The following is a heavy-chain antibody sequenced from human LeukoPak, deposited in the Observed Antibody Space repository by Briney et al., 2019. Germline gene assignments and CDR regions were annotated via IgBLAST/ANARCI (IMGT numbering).Heavy chain of an antibody. CDR2: IYYTGSGTT. Sequence: PSETLSLTCTVSGGSISSSSHYWGWVSRPPGKGLEWLGSIYYTGSGTTYYNPSLKSRVTVSVDTSKNQFSLKMSSVTAADTAVYYCASLAGSGKYYYYMDVWGKGTTVTVSS. CDR1: GGSISSSSHY. V-gene: IGHV4-39*01. CDR3: ASLAGSGKYYYYMDV. D-gene: IGHD3-10*01. J-gene: IGHJ6*03.